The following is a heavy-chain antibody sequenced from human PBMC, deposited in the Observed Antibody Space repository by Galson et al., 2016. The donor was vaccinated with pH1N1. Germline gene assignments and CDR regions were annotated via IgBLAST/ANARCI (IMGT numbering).Heavy chain of an antibody. V-gene: IGHV1-46*01. Sequence: SVKVSCKASGYTFTRYYLHWVRQAPGQALEWMGVLDPTGGGTTYAQKFHSRLTMTRDTSTSTFSMELSSLKSEDTAVYYCTRDLGRLRDYWGQGTLVTVSS. CDR3: TRDLGRLRDY. J-gene: IGHJ4*02. CDR1: GYTFTRYY. D-gene: IGHD1-26*01. CDR2: LDPTGGGT.